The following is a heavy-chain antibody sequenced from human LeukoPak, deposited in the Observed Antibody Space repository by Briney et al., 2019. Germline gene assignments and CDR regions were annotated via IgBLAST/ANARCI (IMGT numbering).Heavy chain of an antibody. J-gene: IGHJ4*02. Sequence: PGGSLRLSCAASGFTFSNCWMTWVRRTPGKGLEWVAVIKEDGSNKYYVDSVRGRFTISRDIAKNTLYLQMNSLRAEDTGVYYCAKDHYWSIDYWGRGTLVTVSS. V-gene: IGHV3-7*01. CDR3: AKDHYWSIDY. CDR2: IKEDGSNK. CDR1: GFTFSNCW. D-gene: IGHD3-3*01.